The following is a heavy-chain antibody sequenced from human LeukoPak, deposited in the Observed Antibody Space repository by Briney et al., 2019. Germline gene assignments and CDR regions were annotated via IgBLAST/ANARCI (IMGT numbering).Heavy chain of an antibody. D-gene: IGHD3-9*01. CDR2: INRSGST. V-gene: IGHV4-34*01. Sequence: SETLSLTCAVYGGSFSGYYWSWIRQPPGKGLEWIGEINRSGSTNYNPSLKSRVTISVDTSKNQFSLKLSSVTAADTAVYYCAREWGDYDILTGYFDYWGQGTLVTVSS. CDR1: GGSFSGYY. J-gene: IGHJ4*02. CDR3: AREWGDYDILTGYFDY.